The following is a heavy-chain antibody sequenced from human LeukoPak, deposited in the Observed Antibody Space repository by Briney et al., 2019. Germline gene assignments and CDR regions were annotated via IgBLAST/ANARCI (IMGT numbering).Heavy chain of an antibody. CDR3: ASTRRTAMPSYYFDY. CDR1: GGTFSSYA. Sequence: SVKGSCKASGGTFSSYAISWVRQAPGQGLESMGGIIPIFGTANYAQKFQGRVTITTDESTSTAYMELSSLRSEDTAVYYCASTRRTAMPSYYFDYWGQGTLVTVSS. D-gene: IGHD5-18*01. CDR2: IIPIFGTA. V-gene: IGHV1-69*05. J-gene: IGHJ4*02.